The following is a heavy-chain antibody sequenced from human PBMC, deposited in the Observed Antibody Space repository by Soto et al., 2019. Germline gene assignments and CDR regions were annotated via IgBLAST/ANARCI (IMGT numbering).Heavy chain of an antibody. CDR1: GFTFSSYW. CDR2: IDNAASTT. D-gene: IGHD6-13*01. J-gene: IGHJ4*02. V-gene: IGHV3-74*01. CDR3: ARVKGLTIAGEDI. Sequence: GGSLRLSCAASGFTFSSYWMHWVRQVPGKGLVWVSHIDNAASTTSYADSVKGRFTISGDNAKETLYLQMNNLRVEDTAVYYCARVKGLTIAGEDIWGRGTLVTVSS.